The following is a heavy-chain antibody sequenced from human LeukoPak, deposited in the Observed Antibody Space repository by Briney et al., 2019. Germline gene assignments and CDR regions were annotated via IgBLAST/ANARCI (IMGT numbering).Heavy chain of an antibody. Sequence: GGSLRLSCAASGFTFSSYSMNWVRQAPGKGLEWVSSISRSSSHIYYADSVKGRFTISRDDARNSLYLQMNGLRAEDTAVYYCARGAREATGETGLDFWGQGTLVTVSS. V-gene: IGHV3-21*01. CDR2: ISRSSSHI. CDR1: GFTFSSYS. J-gene: IGHJ4*02. D-gene: IGHD7-27*01. CDR3: ARGAREATGETGLDF.